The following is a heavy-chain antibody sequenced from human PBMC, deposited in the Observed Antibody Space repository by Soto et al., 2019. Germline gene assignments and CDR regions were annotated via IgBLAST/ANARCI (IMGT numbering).Heavy chain of an antibody. J-gene: IGHJ6*02. CDR1: GDSVSSSSYY. CDR2: IYHHGST. V-gene: IGHV4-61*01. D-gene: IGHD2-15*01. Sequence: QVQLQESGPGLVRPSETLSLTCTVSGDSVSSSSYYWSWIRQPPGKGLEWIGYIYHHGSTHYNPSLTSGVTVSVDTSKNKISLKLSSVTAAETAMYYCARDRRGYCTGGSCSPHYYYGMDVWGQGTTVTVSS. CDR3: ARDRRGYCTGGSCSPHYYYGMDV.